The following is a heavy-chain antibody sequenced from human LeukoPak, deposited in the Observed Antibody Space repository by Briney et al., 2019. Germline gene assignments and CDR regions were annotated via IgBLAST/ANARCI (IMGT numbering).Heavy chain of an antibody. D-gene: IGHD5-18*01. V-gene: IGHV4-59*01. Sequence: PSETLSLTCTVSGDSISYYYWSWIRQPPGKGLEWIGKIYYSGNPDYNPSLNRRVTKSVDTSKNPSSLKLSSVTAADTAVYYSARVRGYSYDSSDFDYWGQGTLVTVSS. J-gene: IGHJ4*02. CDR1: GDSISYYY. CDR2: IYYSGNP. CDR3: ARVRGYSYDSSDFDY.